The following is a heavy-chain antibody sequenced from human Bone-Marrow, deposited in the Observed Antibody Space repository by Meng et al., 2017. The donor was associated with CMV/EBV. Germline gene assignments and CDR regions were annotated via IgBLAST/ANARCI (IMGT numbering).Heavy chain of an antibody. J-gene: IGHJ4*02. D-gene: IGHD3-10*01. V-gene: IGHV1-8*01. CDR2: MHPNSGNT. CDR1: GYTFTSYD. CDR3: ARGTRSQDY. Sequence: ASVKVSCKASGYTFTSYDINWVRQATGQGLEWMGWMHPNSGNTGYAQKFQGRVTMTRNTSTSTAYMELSSLRSEDTALYDCARGTRSQDYWGQGTLVTVSS.